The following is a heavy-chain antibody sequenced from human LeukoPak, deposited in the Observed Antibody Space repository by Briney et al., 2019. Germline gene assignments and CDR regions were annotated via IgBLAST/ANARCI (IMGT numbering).Heavy chain of an antibody. V-gene: IGHV3-48*03. CDR1: GFTFSSYE. D-gene: IGHD1-26*01. CDR2: ISSSGSTI. Sequence: PGGSLRLSCAASGFTFSSYEMNWVRQAPGKGLEWVSYISSSGSTIYYADSVKGRFTISRDNAKNSLYLQMNSLRAEDTAVYYCARRGGSYYLYYYYYMDVWGKGTTVTISS. CDR3: ARRGGSYYLYYYYYMDV. J-gene: IGHJ6*03.